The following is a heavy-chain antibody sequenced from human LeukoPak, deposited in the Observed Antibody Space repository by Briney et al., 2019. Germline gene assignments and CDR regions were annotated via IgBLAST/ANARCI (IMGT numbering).Heavy chain of an antibody. D-gene: IGHD3-22*01. CDR2: IKQDGSEE. Sequence: GGSLRLSCAASGFTFRTYWMSWVRQASGKGLEWVANIKQDGSEEYYADSVKGRFTISRDNAKNSLYLQMNSLRAEDTAVYYCARDSTRYYDSSGYKYWGQGTLVTVSS. CDR1: GFTFRTYW. J-gene: IGHJ4*02. V-gene: IGHV3-7*03. CDR3: ARDSTRYYDSSGYKY.